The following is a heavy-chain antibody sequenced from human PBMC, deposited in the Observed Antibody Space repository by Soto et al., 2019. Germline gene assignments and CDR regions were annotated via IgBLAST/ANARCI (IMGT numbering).Heavy chain of an antibody. CDR2: IYPGDSDT. Sequence: PGESLKISCKGSGYSFTSYWIGWVRQMPGKGLEWMGIIYPGDSDTRYSPSFQGQVTISADKSISTAYLQWSSLKASDTAMYYCARTNVRYNWNPTWAFEIWGEGTMFTV. D-gene: IGHD1-20*01. CDR1: GYSFTSYW. CDR3: ARTNVRYNWNPTWAFEI. J-gene: IGHJ3*02. V-gene: IGHV5-51*01.